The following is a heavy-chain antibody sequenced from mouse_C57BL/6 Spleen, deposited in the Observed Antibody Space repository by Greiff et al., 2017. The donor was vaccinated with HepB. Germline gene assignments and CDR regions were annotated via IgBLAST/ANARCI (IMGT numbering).Heavy chain of an antibody. J-gene: IGHJ2*01. D-gene: IGHD2-4*01. CDR2: ISSGSSTI. Sequence: EVKLMESGGGLVKPGGSLKLSCAASGFTFSDYGMHWVRQAPEKGLEWVAYISSGSSTIYYADTVKGRFTISRDNAKNTLFLQMTSLRSEDTAMYYCAREVDYDYGFDYWGQGTTLTVSS. V-gene: IGHV5-17*01. CDR1: GFTFSDYG. CDR3: AREVDYDYGFDY.